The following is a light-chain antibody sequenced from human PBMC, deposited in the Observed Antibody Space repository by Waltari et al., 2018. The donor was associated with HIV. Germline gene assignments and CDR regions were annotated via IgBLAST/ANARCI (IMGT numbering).Light chain of an antibody. J-gene: IGKJ5*01. Sequence: DIHMTQSPSTLSAFVGDRVFITCWASQPISNWLAWYQQKPGKAPKLLIHRASILESGVSSRFSGSGSGTEFTLIIDTLQVDDFATYYCQQYHTDPSFGQGTRLEFK. CDR2: RAS. CDR3: QQYHTDPS. CDR1: QPISNW. V-gene: IGKV1-5*03.